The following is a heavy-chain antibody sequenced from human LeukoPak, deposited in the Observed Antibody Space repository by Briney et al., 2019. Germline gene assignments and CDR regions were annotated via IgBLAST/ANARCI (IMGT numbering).Heavy chain of an antibody. Sequence: SETLSLTCTVSGGSTSTYYWSWIRQPPGKGLEWIGFFYYSGSTSYNPSLKSRVTISVDTSKNQFSLKLSSVTAADTAVYYCARDVERWFDPWGQGALVTVSS. CDR1: GGSTSTYY. V-gene: IGHV4-59*01. CDR3: ARDVERWFDP. D-gene: IGHD2-21*01. CDR2: FYYSGST. J-gene: IGHJ5*02.